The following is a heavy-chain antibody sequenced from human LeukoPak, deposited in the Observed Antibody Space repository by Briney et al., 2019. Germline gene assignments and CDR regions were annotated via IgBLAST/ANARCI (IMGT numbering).Heavy chain of an antibody. CDR1: GGSISSSSYY. D-gene: IGHD3-9*01. Sequence: PSETLSLTCTVSGGSISSSSYYWGWIRQPPGKGLEWIGSIYYSGSTHSNPSLQSRVTISVDTSKNQFSLKLSSVTAADTAMYYCAKYAALTGPNWLDTWGQGILVTVSS. CDR3: AKYAALTGPNWLDT. CDR2: IYYSGST. V-gene: IGHV4-39*07. J-gene: IGHJ5*02.